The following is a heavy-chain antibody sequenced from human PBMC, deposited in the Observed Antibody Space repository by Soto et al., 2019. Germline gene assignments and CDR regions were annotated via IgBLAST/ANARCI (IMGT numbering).Heavy chain of an antibody. Sequence: SETLSLTCAVYGGSFSGYYWSWIRQPPGKGLEWIGEINHSGSTNYNPSLKSRVTISVDTSKNQFSLKLSSVTAADTAVYYCAREWIQLWLSDPYNWFDPWGQGTLVTVSS. CDR2: INHSGST. J-gene: IGHJ5*02. CDR1: GGSFSGYY. CDR3: AREWIQLWLSDPYNWFDP. D-gene: IGHD5-18*01. V-gene: IGHV4-34*01.